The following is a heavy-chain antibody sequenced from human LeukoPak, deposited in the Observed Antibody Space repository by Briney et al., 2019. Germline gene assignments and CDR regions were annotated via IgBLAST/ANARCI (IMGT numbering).Heavy chain of an antibody. CDR3: AKGDSGTYYAFDV. Sequence: SETLSLTCGVSGASVTSHFWSWIRQTPGMGLEWIGYISNRGSTGYKPSLRSRVTISVDSPKNEVSLNVRSVSAADTAVYYCAKGDSGTYYAFDVWGQGRTV. D-gene: IGHD1-26*01. CDR2: ISNRGST. J-gene: IGHJ3*01. CDR1: GASVTSHF. V-gene: IGHV4-59*02.